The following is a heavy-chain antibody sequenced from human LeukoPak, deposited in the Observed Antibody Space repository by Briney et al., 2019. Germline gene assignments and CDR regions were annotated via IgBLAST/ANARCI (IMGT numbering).Heavy chain of an antibody. D-gene: IGHD6-13*01. CDR2: ISYDGSNK. CDR3: ARDLAAGKGY. CDR1: GFTFSSYA. J-gene: IGHJ4*02. V-gene: IGHV3-30-3*01. Sequence: PGGSLRLSCAASGFTFSSYAMHWARQAPGKGLEWVAVISYDGSNKYYADSVKGRFTISRDNSKNTLYLQMNSLRAEDTAVYYCARDLAAGKGYWGQGTLVTVSS.